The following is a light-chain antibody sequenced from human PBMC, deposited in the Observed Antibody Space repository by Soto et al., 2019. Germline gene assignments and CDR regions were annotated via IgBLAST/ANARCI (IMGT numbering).Light chain of an antibody. Sequence: DIQMTQSPSTLSASVGDRVTISCRASQTISNWLAWYQQKPGKAPKLLIYDASSLESGVPSRFSGSGSGTEFTLTISSLQPEDAATYYCQQYNTYLTWTFGQGTKVDIK. J-gene: IGKJ1*01. CDR1: QTISNW. CDR2: DAS. CDR3: QQYNTYLTWT. V-gene: IGKV1-5*01.